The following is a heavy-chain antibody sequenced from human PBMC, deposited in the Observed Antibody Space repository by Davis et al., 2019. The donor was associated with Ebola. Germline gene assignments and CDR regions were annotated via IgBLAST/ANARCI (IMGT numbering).Heavy chain of an antibody. D-gene: IGHD3-10*01. Sequence: SVKVSCKATGGTFNSYAISWVRQAPEQGLDWMGGIIPVSGIPKYAQKFQGRVTITADESTSTVYMELSSLRSEDTAVYYCARERYRDGSDYFFEQSHWGQGTLVTVSS. CDR1: GGTFNSYA. J-gene: IGHJ4*02. V-gene: IGHV1-69*13. CDR2: IIPVSGIP. CDR3: ARERYRDGSDYFFEQSH.